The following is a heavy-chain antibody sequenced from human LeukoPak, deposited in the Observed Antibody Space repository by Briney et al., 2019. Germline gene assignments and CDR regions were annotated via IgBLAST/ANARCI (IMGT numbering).Heavy chain of an antibody. CDR2: ISSSSSYI. J-gene: IGHJ5*02. CDR1: GFTFSSYS. D-gene: IGHD6-13*01. CDR3: ARDHGSSWYQGWFDP. V-gene: IGHV3-21*01. Sequence: GGSLRLSCAASGFTFSSYSMNWVRQAPGKGLEWVSSISSSSSYIYYADSVKGRFTISRDNAKNSLYLQMNSLRAEDTAVYYCARDHGSSWYQGWFDPWGQGTLVTVSS.